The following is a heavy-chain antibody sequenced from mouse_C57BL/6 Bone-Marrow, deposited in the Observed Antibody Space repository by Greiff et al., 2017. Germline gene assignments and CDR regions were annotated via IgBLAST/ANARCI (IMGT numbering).Heavy chain of an antibody. CDR1: GFNIKDDY. J-gene: IGHJ4*01. CDR3: TLYYSNSYAMDY. V-gene: IGHV14-4*01. D-gene: IGHD2-5*01. Sequence: VQLQQSGAELVRPWASVKLSCTASGFNIKDDYMHWVKQRPEQGLEWIGRLDPEDGDTKYASKFKGKATLTVDTSSNTAYLQLSSLTSEDTAVYCCTLYYSNSYAMDYWGQGTSVTVSS. CDR2: LDPEDGDT.